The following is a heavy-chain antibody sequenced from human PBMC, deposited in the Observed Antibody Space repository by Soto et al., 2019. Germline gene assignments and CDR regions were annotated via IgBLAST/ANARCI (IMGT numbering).Heavy chain of an antibody. J-gene: IGHJ3*02. V-gene: IGHV1-69*10. Sequence: ASVKVSCKASGGTFSSYAISWVRQAPGQGLEWMGGIIPIFGIANYAQKFQGRVTITADKSTSKAYMELSSLRSEDTAVYYCAIDRPHGSGSYEAFDIWGQGTMVTVSS. D-gene: IGHD3-10*01. CDR1: GGTFSSYA. CDR2: IIPIFGIA. CDR3: AIDRPHGSGSYEAFDI.